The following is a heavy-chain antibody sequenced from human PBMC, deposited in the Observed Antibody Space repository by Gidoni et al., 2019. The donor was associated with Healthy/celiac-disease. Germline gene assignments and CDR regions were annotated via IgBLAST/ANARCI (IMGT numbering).Heavy chain of an antibody. Sequence: QVQLVESGGGVVQPGRSLRLSCAASGFTFSSYGMHWVRQAPGKGLEWVAVIWYDGSNKYYADSVKGRFTISRDNSKNTLYLQMNSLRAEDTAVYYCARDPIVVVPAGDAFDIWGQGTMVTVSS. D-gene: IGHD2-2*01. CDR2: IWYDGSNK. CDR1: GFTFSSYG. J-gene: IGHJ3*02. V-gene: IGHV3-33*01. CDR3: ARDPIVVVPAGDAFDI.